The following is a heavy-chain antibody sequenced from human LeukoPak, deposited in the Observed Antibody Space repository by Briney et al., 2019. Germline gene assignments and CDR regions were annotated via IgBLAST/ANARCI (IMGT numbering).Heavy chain of an antibody. J-gene: IGHJ4*02. CDR2: INPNRGGT. D-gene: IGHD5-18*01. V-gene: IGHV1-2*02. CDR1: GYTFTVYY. CDR3: ARGSYGIGY. Sequence: GASVTVSFTASGYTFTVYYMHWVRQAPGQGREWMGWINPNRGGTNYAQKFQGRVTMTRDTSISTAYMELSRLRSDDTAVYYCARGSYGIGYWGQGTLVTVSS.